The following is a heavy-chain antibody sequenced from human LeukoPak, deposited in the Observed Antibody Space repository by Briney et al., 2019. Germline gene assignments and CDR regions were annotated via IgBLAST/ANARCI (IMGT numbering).Heavy chain of an antibody. D-gene: IGHD3-22*01. CDR1: RFTFSYYP. Sequence: GGSLRLSCAASRFTFSYYPMRWVRQAPGKGLEWVSAISGSGGSTYYADSVKGRFTISRDNSKNTLYLQMNSLRAEDTAVYYCARSGYRDYYYYGMDVWGQGTTVTVSS. V-gene: IGHV3-23*01. J-gene: IGHJ6*02. CDR3: ARSGYRDYYYYGMDV. CDR2: ISGSGGST.